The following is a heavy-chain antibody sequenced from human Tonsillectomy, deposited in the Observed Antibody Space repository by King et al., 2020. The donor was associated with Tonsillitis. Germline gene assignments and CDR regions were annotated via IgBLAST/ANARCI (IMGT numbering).Heavy chain of an antibody. Sequence: VQLVESGGGVVQPGGSLRLSCAASGFTFSNYGMHWVRQAPGKGLEWVAFIRYDGNHKYYADSVKGRFTISRDNSKNTLYLQMNSLSAEDTAVYYCAKDVGSGGMDVWGLGTTVTVSS. J-gene: IGHJ6*02. CDR3: AKDVGSGGMDV. D-gene: IGHD1-26*01. V-gene: IGHV3-30*02. CDR2: IRYDGNHK. CDR1: GFTFSNYG.